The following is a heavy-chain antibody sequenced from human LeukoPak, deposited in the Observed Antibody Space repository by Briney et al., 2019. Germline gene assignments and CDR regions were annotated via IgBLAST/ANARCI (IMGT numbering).Heavy chain of an antibody. V-gene: IGHV3-23*01. Sequence: GGSLRLSCVASGFTFSNYAMNWVRQAPGKGLEWVSTISIGGSTTFYADSVKGRFTISRDSSKNTLYLQMNSLKAEDTAIYYCAKGFSGSYSIFDCWGQGTLVTVSS. CDR2: ISIGGSTT. D-gene: IGHD1-26*01. CDR3: AKGFSGSYSIFDC. J-gene: IGHJ4*02. CDR1: GFTFSNYA.